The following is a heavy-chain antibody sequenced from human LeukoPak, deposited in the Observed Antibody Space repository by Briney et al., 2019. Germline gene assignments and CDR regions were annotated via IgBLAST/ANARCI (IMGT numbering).Heavy chain of an antibody. CDR2: IRYDGSNK. D-gene: IGHD1-26*01. Sequence: GGSLRLSCAASGFTFSSYGMHWIRQAPGKGLEWVAFIRYDGSNKYYADSAKGRFTISRDNSKNTLYLRMNSLRAEDTAVYYCAKVKDGIVGAFDYWGQETLVTVSS. CDR1: GFTFSSYG. J-gene: IGHJ4*02. CDR3: AKVKDGIVGAFDY. V-gene: IGHV3-30*02.